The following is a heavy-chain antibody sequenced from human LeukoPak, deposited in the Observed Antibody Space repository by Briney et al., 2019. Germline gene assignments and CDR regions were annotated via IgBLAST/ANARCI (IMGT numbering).Heavy chain of an antibody. Sequence: GGSLRLSCAASGFTFSSYGMPWVRQAPGKGLEWVASIRYDGNNKYYADSVKGRFTISRDSSKNTMVLQMNSLRAEDTAVYYCAKVARTKDTAMVRDWFDPRGQGTLLTDSS. CDR2: IRYDGNNK. CDR3: AKVARTKDTAMVRDWFDP. D-gene: IGHD5-18*01. J-gene: IGHJ5*02. CDR1: GFTFSSYG. V-gene: IGHV3-30*02.